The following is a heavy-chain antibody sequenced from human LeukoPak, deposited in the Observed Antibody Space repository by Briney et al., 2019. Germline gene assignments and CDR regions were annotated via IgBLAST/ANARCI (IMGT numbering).Heavy chain of an antibody. Sequence: QPGGSLRLSCAASGFTFSSYWMSWVRQAPGKGLGWVAVIWYDGSNKYYADSVKGRFTISRDNSKNTLYLQMNSLRAEDTAVYYCARDSPLLMAFDIWGQGTMVTVPS. V-gene: IGHV3-33*08. CDR3: ARDSPLLMAFDI. CDR1: GFTFSSYW. D-gene: IGHD2-8*01. J-gene: IGHJ3*02. CDR2: IWYDGSNK.